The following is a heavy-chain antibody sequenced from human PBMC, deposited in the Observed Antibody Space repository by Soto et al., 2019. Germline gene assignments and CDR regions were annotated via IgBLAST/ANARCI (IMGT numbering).Heavy chain of an antibody. CDR1: GYTFTSYG. V-gene: IGHV1-18*04. D-gene: IGHD2-2*01. CDR2: ISAYNGNT. J-gene: IGHJ4*02. CDR3: ARAPSYCSSTSCYADLSDGVIDY. Sequence: ASVKVSCKASGYTFTSYGISWVRQAPGQGLEWMGWISAYNGNTNYAQKPQGRVTMTTDTSTSTAYMELRSLRSDDTAVYYCARAPSYCSSTSCYADLSDGVIDYWGQGTLVTVSS.